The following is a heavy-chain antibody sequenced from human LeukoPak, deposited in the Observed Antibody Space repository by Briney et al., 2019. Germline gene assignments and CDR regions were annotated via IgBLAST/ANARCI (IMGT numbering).Heavy chain of an antibody. D-gene: IGHD2-8*02. CDR2: ISYDGSNK. Sequence: GGSLRLSCAASGFTFSSYAMHWVRQAPGKGLEWVAVISYDGSNKYYADSGKGRFTISRDNSKNTLYLQMNSLRAEDTAVYYCARVEYWGSKIYYYGMDVWGQGTTVTVSS. V-gene: IGHV3-30-3*01. J-gene: IGHJ6*02. CDR3: ARVEYWGSKIYYYGMDV. CDR1: GFTFSSYA.